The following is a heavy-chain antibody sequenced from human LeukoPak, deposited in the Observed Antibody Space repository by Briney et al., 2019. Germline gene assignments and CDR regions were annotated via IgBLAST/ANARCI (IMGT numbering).Heavy chain of an antibody. CDR2: IKKDGSEK. Sequence: GESLRLSCAASGFTFSSYWMSWVRQAPGKGLEWVANIKKDGSEKYSVDSVKGRFTISRDNAKKSLYLQMNSLRAEDMAVYYCARHLSGVTGYTYGRGIDYWGQGTLVTVSS. J-gene: IGHJ4*02. CDR3: ARHLSGVTGYTYGRGIDY. D-gene: IGHD5-18*01. V-gene: IGHV3-7*01. CDR1: GFTFSSYW.